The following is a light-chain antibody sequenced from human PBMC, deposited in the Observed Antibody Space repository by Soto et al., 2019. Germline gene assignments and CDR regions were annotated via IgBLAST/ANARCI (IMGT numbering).Light chain of an antibody. CDR2: SAS. CDR3: QQYNKWTNT. Sequence: EIVMTQSPVTLSVSPGESAALSCRSSQSISSNLAWYQQKPGQAHRLLIYSASSRATGLPARFSGSGSGTEFTLTLSSLQSDDLAIYYCQQYNKWTNTFGQGTRLEMK. J-gene: IGKJ2*01. CDR1: QSISSN. V-gene: IGKV3-15*01.